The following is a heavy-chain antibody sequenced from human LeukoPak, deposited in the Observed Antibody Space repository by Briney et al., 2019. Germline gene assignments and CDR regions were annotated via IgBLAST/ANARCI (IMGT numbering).Heavy chain of an antibody. D-gene: IGHD4-17*01. Sequence: ASVKVSCKASGYIFTSYDINWVRQATGQGLEWMGWMNPNSGNTGYAQKFQGRVTMTRNTSISTAYMELSSLRSEDTAVYYCARARRSSDYGDYGTVKYWGQGTLVTVSS. V-gene: IGHV1-8*01. CDR1: GYIFTSYD. CDR2: MNPNSGNT. J-gene: IGHJ4*02. CDR3: ARARRSSDYGDYGTVKY.